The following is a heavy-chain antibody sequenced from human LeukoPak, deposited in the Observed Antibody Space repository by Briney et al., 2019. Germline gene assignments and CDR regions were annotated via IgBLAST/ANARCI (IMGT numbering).Heavy chain of an antibody. D-gene: IGHD4-11*01. CDR2: IYYGGST. Sequence: SETLSLTCTVSGGSISSYYWSWIRQPPGKGLEWIGYIYYGGSTNYNPSLKSRVTISVDTSKNQFSLKLSSVTAADTAVYYCARHASNNWFDPWGQGTLVTVSS. CDR3: ARHASNNWFDP. J-gene: IGHJ5*02. V-gene: IGHV4-59*08. CDR1: GGSISSYY.